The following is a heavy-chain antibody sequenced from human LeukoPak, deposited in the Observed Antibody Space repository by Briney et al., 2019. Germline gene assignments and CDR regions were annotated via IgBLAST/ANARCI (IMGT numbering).Heavy chain of an antibody. V-gene: IGHV1-69*05. D-gene: IGHD2-15*01. CDR1: GGTFSSYA. CDR3: ARESCSGGSCYPNFDY. J-gene: IGHJ4*02. Sequence: ASVKVSCKASGGTFSSYAISWVRQAPGQGLEWMGGIIPIFGTANYAQKFQGRVTMTRDMSTSTVYMELSSLRSEDTAVYYCARESCSGGSCYPNFDYWGQGTLVTVSS. CDR2: IIPIFGTA.